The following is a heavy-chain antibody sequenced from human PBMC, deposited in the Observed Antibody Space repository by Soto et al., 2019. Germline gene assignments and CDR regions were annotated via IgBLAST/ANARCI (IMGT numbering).Heavy chain of an antibody. CDR3: AKDIFHGSGDYYGMDV. J-gene: IGHJ6*02. Sequence: GGALRLSCAAPGFTFADYAMHWVRQAPGKGLEWVSGISRNSGSIGYADSVKGRFTISRDNAKNSLYLQMNSLRAEDTALYYCAKDIFHGSGDYYGMDVWGQGTTVPVSS. V-gene: IGHV3-9*01. D-gene: IGHD3-10*01. CDR1: GFTFADYA. CDR2: ISRNSGSI.